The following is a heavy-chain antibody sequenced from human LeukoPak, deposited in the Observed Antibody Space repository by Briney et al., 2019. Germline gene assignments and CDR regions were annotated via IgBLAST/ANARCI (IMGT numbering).Heavy chain of an antibody. CDR1: GYTFTGYY. CDR3: ARDSGERGSGSYLIAY. J-gene: IGHJ4*02. V-gene: IGHV1-2*02. Sequence: ASVKVSCKASGYTFTGYYMHWVRQAPGQGLEWMGWGNPNSGGTNYAQKFQGRVTMTRDTSISTAYMELSRLRSDDTAVCYCARDSGERGSGSYLIAYWGQGTLVTVSS. CDR2: GNPNSGGT. D-gene: IGHD3-10*01.